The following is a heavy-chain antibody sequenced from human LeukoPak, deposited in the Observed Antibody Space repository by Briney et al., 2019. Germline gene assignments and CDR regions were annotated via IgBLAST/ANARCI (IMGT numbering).Heavy chain of an antibody. CDR2: MSAYNGNT. CDR3: AREGKDYYYYCGMDV. CDR1: GRTDPSYG. J-gene: IGHJ6*04. V-gene: IGHV1-18*04. Sequence: ASVKVSCKASGRTDPSYGISWVRQAPGQGREWMGWMSAYNGNTNYAQKLQGRDTMTTDTSTSKAYMELRSRGSDDTAVCYCAREGKDYYYYCGMDVWGKGATVTVPS.